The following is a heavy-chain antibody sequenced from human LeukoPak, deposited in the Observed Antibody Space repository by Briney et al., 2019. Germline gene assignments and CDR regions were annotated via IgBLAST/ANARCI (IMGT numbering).Heavy chain of an antibody. CDR3: ARHRYTSSSSYFDF. Sequence: SETLSLTCTVSGGSISGYYWTWIRQPPGKGLEWIGYIYSSGSTNYDPSLKSRVTISVDTSKNQFSLRLSSVTAADTAVYYCARHRYTSSSSYFDFWGQGTLVTVSS. D-gene: IGHD6-6*01. J-gene: IGHJ4*02. CDR1: GGSISGYY. CDR2: IYSSGST. V-gene: IGHV4-59*08.